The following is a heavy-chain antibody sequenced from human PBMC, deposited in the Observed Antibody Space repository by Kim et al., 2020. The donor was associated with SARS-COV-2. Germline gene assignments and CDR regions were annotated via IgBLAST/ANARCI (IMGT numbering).Heavy chain of an antibody. V-gene: IGHV6-1*01. J-gene: IGHJ4*02. CDR3: ARERDYGGNSADFDY. Sequence: VSVRSRITITPDTSKNQFSLQLYSVTPEDTAVYYCARERDYGGNSADFDYWGQGTLVTVSS. D-gene: IGHD4-17*01.